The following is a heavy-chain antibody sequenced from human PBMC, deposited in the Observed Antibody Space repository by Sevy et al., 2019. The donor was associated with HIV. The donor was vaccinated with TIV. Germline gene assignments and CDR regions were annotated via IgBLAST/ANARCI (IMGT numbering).Heavy chain of an antibody. D-gene: IGHD6-19*01. Sequence: GGSLRISCTASGFTFGDYAMSWFRQAPGKGLEWVGFIRSKTYGGTTEYAASVKGRFTISRDDSKSIAYLQMNSLKTEDTALYYCSREGSEGTVAQPDAFDFWGQGTMVTVSS. CDR1: GFTFGDYA. V-gene: IGHV3-49*03. CDR2: IRSKTYGGTT. J-gene: IGHJ3*01. CDR3: SREGSEGTVAQPDAFDF.